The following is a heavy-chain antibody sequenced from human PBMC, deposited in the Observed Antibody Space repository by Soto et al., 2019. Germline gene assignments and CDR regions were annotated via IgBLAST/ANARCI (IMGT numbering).Heavy chain of an antibody. CDR1: GFTFSSYA. V-gene: IGHV3-64*01. J-gene: IGHJ4*02. CDR2: ISGNGGST. CDR3: ARGGNEGLVGATPY. Sequence: EVQLVESGGGLVQPGGSLRLSCAASGFTFSSYAMHWVRQAPGKGLEYVSLISGNGGSTYYANSVKGRFTISRDNSKNTLYRQMGSLRAEDMAVYYCARGGNEGLVGATPYWGQGTLVTVSS. D-gene: IGHD1-26*01.